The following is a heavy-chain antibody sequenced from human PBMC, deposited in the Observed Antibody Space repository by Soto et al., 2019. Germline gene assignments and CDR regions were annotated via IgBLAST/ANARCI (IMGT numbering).Heavy chain of an antibody. J-gene: IGHJ4*02. Sequence: VGSLRLSCAASGFTFSSYSMNWVRQAPGKGLGWVSYISSSSSTIYYADSVKGRFTISRDNAKNSLYLQMNSLRDEDTAVYYCARDSNPRLHGFSGYWGQGTLVTVSS. CDR3: ARDSNPRLHGFSGY. CDR2: ISSSSSTI. V-gene: IGHV3-48*02. D-gene: IGHD4-4*01. CDR1: GFTFSSYS.